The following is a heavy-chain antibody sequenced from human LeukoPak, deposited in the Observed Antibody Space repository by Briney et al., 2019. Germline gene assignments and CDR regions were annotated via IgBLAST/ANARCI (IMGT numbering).Heavy chain of an antibody. Sequence: SETLSLTCTVSGGSISSYYWSWIRQPPGKGLEWIGYIYYTGSTNYNPSLESRVTISVGTSKNQFSLKLRSVTAADTAVYYCARKLSGDYFDYWGQGTLVTVSS. CDR1: GGSISSYY. J-gene: IGHJ4*02. V-gene: IGHV4-59*08. D-gene: IGHD1-26*01. CDR3: ARKLSGDYFDY. CDR2: IYYTGST.